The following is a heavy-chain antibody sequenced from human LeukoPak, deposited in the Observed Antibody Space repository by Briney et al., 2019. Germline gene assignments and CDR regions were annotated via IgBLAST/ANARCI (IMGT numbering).Heavy chain of an antibody. J-gene: IGHJ3*02. D-gene: IGHD6-13*01. V-gene: IGHV4-59*01. CDR3: ARVTPWSAAGTGAFDI. CDR2: IYYSGST. CDR1: GGSISSYY. Sequence: SETLSLTCTVSGGSISSYYWSWIRQPPGKGLEWIGYIYYSGSTNYNPSLKSRVTISVDTSKNQFSLKLSSVTAADTAVYYCARVTPWSAAGTGAFDIWGQGTMVTVSS.